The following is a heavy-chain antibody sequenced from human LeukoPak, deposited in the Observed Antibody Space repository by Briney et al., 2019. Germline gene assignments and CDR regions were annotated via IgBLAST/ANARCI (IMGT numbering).Heavy chain of an antibody. V-gene: IGHV2-5*02. CDR3: AHSFVSIGYSSSWQTGHFDY. J-gene: IGHJ4*02. Sequence: SGPTLVKPTQTLTLTCTFSGFSLSTSGVVVGWIRQPPGKALEWLALIYWDDDKRYSPSLKSRLTITKDTSKNQVVLTMTNMDPVDTATYYCAHSFVSIGYSSSWQTGHFDYWGQGTLVTVSS. D-gene: IGHD6-13*01. CDR1: GFSLSTSGVV. CDR2: IYWDDDK.